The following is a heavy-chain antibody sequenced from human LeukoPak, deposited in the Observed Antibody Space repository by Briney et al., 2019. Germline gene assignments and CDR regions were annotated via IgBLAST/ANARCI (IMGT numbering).Heavy chain of an antibody. V-gene: IGHV3-64*03. CDR2: ISTNGGST. D-gene: IGHD4-11*01. CDR1: GFTFSSYA. J-gene: IGHJ4*02. CDR3: VKRSGSNWYLDY. Sequence: GGSLRLSCSASGFTFSSYAMHWVRQAPGKGLEYVSAISTNGGSTLRADSVRGRFTISRDNSRNTLYLQMSSLRADDTAVYYCVKRSGSNWYLDYWGQGTLVTVSS.